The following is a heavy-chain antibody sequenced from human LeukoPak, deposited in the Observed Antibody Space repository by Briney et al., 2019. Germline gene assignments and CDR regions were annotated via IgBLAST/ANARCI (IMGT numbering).Heavy chain of an antibody. J-gene: IGHJ6*03. CDR3: AKMEGQRLYDYCMDV. CDR1: GFAFSNFA. Sequence: PGGSLRLSCAASGFAFSNFAMSWVRQAPGKGLEWVSGMSGSGDSSYYADSVKGRFTISGDNSKNALYLQTNSLRADDTALYYCAKMEGQRLYDYCMDVWGKGTTVTVSS. D-gene: IGHD3-3*01. CDR2: MSGSGDSS. V-gene: IGHV3-23*01.